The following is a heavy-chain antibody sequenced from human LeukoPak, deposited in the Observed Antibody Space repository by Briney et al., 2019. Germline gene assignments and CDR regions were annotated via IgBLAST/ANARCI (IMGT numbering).Heavy chain of an antibody. CDR3: TTNLLGLLNYYYDSSGSFDY. J-gene: IGHJ4*02. Sequence: GGSLRLSCAASGFTFSNAWMSWVRQAPGKGLEWVGRIKSKTDGGTTDYAAPVKGRFTISRDDSKNTLYLQMNSLKTEDTAVYYCTTNLLGLLNYYYDSSGSFDYWGQGTLVTVSS. D-gene: IGHD3-22*01. CDR1: GFTFSNAW. V-gene: IGHV3-15*01. CDR2: IKSKTDGGTT.